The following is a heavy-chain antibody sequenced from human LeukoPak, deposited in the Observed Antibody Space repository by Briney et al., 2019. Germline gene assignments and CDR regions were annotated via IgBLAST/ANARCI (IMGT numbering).Heavy chain of an antibody. Sequence: PGGSLRLSCAASGFTVSSNYMSRVRQAPGKGLEWVSVIYSGGSTYYADSVKGRFTISRDNSKNTLYLQMNSLRAEDTAVYYCARGGSWDMTTDYFDYWGQGTLVTVSS. J-gene: IGHJ4*02. V-gene: IGHV3-66*01. CDR1: GFTVSSNY. CDR2: IYSGGST. D-gene: IGHD4-11*01. CDR3: ARGGSWDMTTDYFDY.